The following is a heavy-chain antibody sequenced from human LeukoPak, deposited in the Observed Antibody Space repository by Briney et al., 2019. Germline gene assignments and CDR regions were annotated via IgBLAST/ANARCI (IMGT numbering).Heavy chain of an antibody. D-gene: IGHD6-19*01. J-gene: IGHJ5*02. CDR3: TSYSSGWFPA. CDR2: ISSSGSTI. Sequence: GGSLRLSCAASGFTFSSYEMNWVRQAPGKGLEWVSYISSSGSTIYYADSVKGRFTISRDNAKNSLYLQMNSLKTEDTAVYYCTSYSSGWFPAWGQGTLVTVSS. V-gene: IGHV3-48*03. CDR1: GFTFSSYE.